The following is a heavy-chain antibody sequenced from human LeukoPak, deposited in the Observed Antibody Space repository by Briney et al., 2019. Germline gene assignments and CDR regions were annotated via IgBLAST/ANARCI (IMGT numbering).Heavy chain of an antibody. CDR1: GFTFRSYS. D-gene: IGHD7-27*01. CDR3: AKVLTDQAGMDV. CDR2: ISGSGGST. Sequence: GGSLRLSCAASGFTFRSYSMNWVRQAPGKGLEWVSAISGSGGSTYYADSVKGRFTISRDNSKNTLYLQMNSLRAEDTAVYYCAKVLTDQAGMDVWGQGTTVTVSS. V-gene: IGHV3-23*01. J-gene: IGHJ6*02.